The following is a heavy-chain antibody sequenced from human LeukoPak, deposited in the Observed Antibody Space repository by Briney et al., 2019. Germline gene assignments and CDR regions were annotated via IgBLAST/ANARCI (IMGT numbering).Heavy chain of an antibody. CDR3: ARSSYYDILTGYYDY. V-gene: IGHV1-18*01. Sequence: ASVKVSCKASGYTFTSYGISWVRQAPGQGLEWMGWISAYNGNTNYAQKLQGRVTMTTDTSTSTAYMELRSLRSDDTAVYYRARSSYYDILTGYYDYWGQGTLVTVSS. CDR1: GYTFTSYG. J-gene: IGHJ4*02. CDR2: ISAYNGNT. D-gene: IGHD3-9*01.